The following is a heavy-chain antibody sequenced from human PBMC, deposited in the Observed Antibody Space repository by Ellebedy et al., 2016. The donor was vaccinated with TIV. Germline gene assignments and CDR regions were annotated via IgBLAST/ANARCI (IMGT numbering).Heavy chain of an antibody. CDR1: GFTFSSYG. Sequence: PGGSLRLSCAASGFTFSSYGMHWVRQAPGKGLEWVAVISYDGSNKYYADSVKGRFTIPRDNSKNTLYLQMNSLRAEDTAVYYCAKGRGGSYYSSIDDWGQGTLVTVSS. D-gene: IGHD1-26*01. J-gene: IGHJ4*02. CDR3: AKGRGGSYYSSIDD. V-gene: IGHV3-30*18. CDR2: ISYDGSNK.